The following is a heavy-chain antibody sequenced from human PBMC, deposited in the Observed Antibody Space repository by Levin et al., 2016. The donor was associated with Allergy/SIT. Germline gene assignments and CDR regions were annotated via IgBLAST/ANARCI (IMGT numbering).Heavy chain of an antibody. J-gene: IGHJ4*02. CDR3: TTDRPITTFDT. V-gene: IGHV3-15*01. CDR2: IKSNSDGGTT. Sequence: GESLKISCEASEFSFNYAWMSWVRQVPGQGLEWVGRIKSNSDGGTTDYAGPVKGRFTISRDDSTNTLYLQMNSLKTEDTGIYYCTTDRPITTFDTWGQGTLVTVSS. D-gene: IGHD1-1*01. CDR1: EFSFNYAW.